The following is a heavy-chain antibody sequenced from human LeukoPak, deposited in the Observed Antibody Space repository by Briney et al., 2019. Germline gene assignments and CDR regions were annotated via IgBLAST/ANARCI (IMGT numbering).Heavy chain of an antibody. Sequence: PSETLSLTCNVSGGSMNNYYWSWIRQSAGKGLEWIGRIYASGGTKYNPSLKSRVTISVDTSKNQFSLKLSSVTAADTAVYYCAGRYYYDSSGYYWNYWGQGTLVTVSS. CDR1: GGSMNNYY. CDR2: IYASGGT. V-gene: IGHV4-4*07. CDR3: AGRYYYDSSGYYWNY. D-gene: IGHD3-22*01. J-gene: IGHJ4*02.